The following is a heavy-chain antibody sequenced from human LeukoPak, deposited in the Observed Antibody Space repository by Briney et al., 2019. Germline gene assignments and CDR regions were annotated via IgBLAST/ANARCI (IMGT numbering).Heavy chain of an antibody. CDR2: ISGSGGST. V-gene: IGHV3-23*01. Sequence: GGSLRLSCAAPGSTFSSYAMSWVRQAPGKGLEWVSAISGSGGSTYYADSVKGRFTISRDNSKNTLYLQMNSLRAEDTAVYYCAKDLTQCSGGSCYLVSIFVGDYWGQGTLVTVSS. CDR3: AKDLTQCSGGSCYLVSIFVGDY. J-gene: IGHJ4*02. CDR1: GSTFSSYA. D-gene: IGHD2-15*01.